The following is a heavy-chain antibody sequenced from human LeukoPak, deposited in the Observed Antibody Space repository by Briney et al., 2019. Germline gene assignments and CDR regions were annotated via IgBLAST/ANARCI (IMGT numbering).Heavy chain of an antibody. CDR3: AKGVGALYLDAFDI. V-gene: IGHV3-64*04. CDR2: ISSNGGST. Sequence: GGSLRLSCAASGFTFSSYAMHWVRQAPGKGLEYVSAISSNGGSTYYADSVKGRFTISRDNSKNTLYLQMNSLRAEDTAVYYCAKGVGALYLDAFDIWGQGTMVTVSS. CDR1: GFTFSSYA. J-gene: IGHJ3*02. D-gene: IGHD1-26*01.